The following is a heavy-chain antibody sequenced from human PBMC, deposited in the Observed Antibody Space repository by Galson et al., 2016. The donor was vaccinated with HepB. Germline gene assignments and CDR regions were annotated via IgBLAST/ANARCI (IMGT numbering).Heavy chain of an antibody. J-gene: IGHJ4*02. Sequence: SLRLSCAASRFNFRNYAMSWVRQAPGKGLEWVSAIRGSSGSTYYADSVKGRFPISRDNSKSTLYLQMNSLRVEDTALYYCAKVTGSSGWYEQCDYWGQGTLVTVSS. V-gene: IGHV3-23*01. CDR2: IRGSSGST. CDR1: RFNFRNYA. CDR3: AKVTGSSGWYEQCDY. D-gene: IGHD6-19*01.